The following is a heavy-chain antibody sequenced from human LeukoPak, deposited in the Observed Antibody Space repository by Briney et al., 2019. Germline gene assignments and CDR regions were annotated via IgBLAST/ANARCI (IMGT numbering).Heavy chain of an antibody. D-gene: IGHD5-18*01. CDR1: GGTFSSYA. CDR3: AIAERGYSYGTGFDY. CDR2: IIPIFGTA. V-gene: IGHV1-69*06. J-gene: IGHJ4*02. Sequence: ASVKVSCKASGGTFSSYAISWVRQAPGQGLGWMGGIIPIFGTANYAQKFQGRVTITADKSTSTAYMELSSLRSEDTAVYYCAIAERGYSYGTGFDYWGQGTLVTVSS.